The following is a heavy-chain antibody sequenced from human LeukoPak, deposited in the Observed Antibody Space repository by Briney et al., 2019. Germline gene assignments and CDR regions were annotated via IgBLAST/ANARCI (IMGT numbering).Heavy chain of an antibody. J-gene: IGHJ4*02. D-gene: IGHD3-22*01. CDR1: GITFSSYS. Sequence: GGSLRLSCAASGITFSSYSMNWVRQAPGKGLEWVSSISSSSSYIYYADSVKGRFTISRDNAKNSLYLQMNSLRAEDTAVYYCARSGGGSGYPPIWLYWGQGTLVTVSS. CDR2: ISSSSSYI. CDR3: ARSGGGSGYPPIWLY. V-gene: IGHV3-21*01.